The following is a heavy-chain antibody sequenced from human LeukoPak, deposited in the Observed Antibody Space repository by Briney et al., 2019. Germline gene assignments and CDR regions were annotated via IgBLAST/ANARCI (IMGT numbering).Heavy chain of an antibody. D-gene: IGHD3-16*01. CDR1: GGSISSSSYY. V-gene: IGHV4-39*01. CDR3: ATTDGTEFMITFGGVITPFDY. CDR2: IYYSGST. Sequence: PSETRSLTCTVSGGSISSSSYYWGWIRQPPGKGLEWIGSIYYSGSTYYNPSLKSRVTISVDTSKNQFSLKLSSVTAADTAVYYCATTDGTEFMITFGGVITPFDYWGQGTLVTVSS. J-gene: IGHJ4*02.